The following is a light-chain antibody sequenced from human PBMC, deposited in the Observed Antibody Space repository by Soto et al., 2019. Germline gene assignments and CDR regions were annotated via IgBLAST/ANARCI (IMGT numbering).Light chain of an antibody. CDR1: QSVSSSY. V-gene: IGKV3-15*01. CDR3: QQYNNWPPIT. Sequence: EVVLTQSPGTLSLSPGETSTLSCRASQSVSSSYLAWYQQKPGQAPRLLIYGASTRATGIPARFSGSGSGTEFTLTISSLQSEDFAVYYCQQYNNWPPITFGQRTRLEIK. CDR2: GAS. J-gene: IGKJ5*01.